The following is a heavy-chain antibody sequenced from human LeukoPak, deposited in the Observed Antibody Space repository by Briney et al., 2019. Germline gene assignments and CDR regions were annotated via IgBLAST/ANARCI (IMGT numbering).Heavy chain of an antibody. CDR2: INNDGSST. J-gene: IGHJ4*02. CDR1: GFTFSSYW. V-gene: IGHV3-74*01. Sequence: GGSLRLSCAASGFTFSSYWMHWVRQAPGEGLVWVSRINNDGSSTSYADSEKGRFTISRDNAKNTLYLQMNSLRAEDTAVYYCARGYSPSSVIVDYWGQGTLVTVSS. D-gene: IGHD1-26*01. CDR3: ARGYSPSSVIVDY.